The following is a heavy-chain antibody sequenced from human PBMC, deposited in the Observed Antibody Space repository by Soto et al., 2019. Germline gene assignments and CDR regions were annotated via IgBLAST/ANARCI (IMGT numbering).Heavy chain of an antibody. CDR2: IYYSGST. CDR1: GGSISSSSYY. D-gene: IGHD5-12*01. V-gene: IGHV4-39*01. J-gene: IGHJ6*03. CDR3: ARHYCSGGYSGYDHARRSYYYYMDV. Sequence: ASETLSLTCTVSGGSISSSSYYWGWIRQPPGKGLEWIGSIYYSGSTYYNPSLKSRVTISVDTSKNQFSLKLSSVTAADTAVYYCARHYCSGGYSGYDHARRSYYYYMDVWGKGTTVTVSS.